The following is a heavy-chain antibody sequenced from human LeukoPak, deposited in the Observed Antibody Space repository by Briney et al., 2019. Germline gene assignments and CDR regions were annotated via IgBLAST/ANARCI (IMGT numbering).Heavy chain of an antibody. CDR1: GGSISSSSYY. Sequence: PSETLSLTCTVSGGSISSSSYYWGWIRQPPGKGLEWIGSIYYSGSTYYNPSLKSRVTISVDTSKNQFSLKLSSVTAADTAVYYCASGSGSYSHWFDPWGQRILVTVSS. D-gene: IGHD3-10*01. J-gene: IGHJ5*02. CDR3: ASGSGSYSHWFDP. CDR2: IYYSGST. V-gene: IGHV4-39*07.